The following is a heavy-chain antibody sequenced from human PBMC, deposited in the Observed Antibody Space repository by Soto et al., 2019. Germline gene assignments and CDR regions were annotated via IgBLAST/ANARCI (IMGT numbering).Heavy chain of an antibody. CDR3: ASLIVLVPADSSIGLFDY. CDR2: IYYSGST. V-gene: IGHV4-61*01. J-gene: IGHJ4*02. Sequence: SETLSLTCTVSGGSVSSGSYYWGWIRQPPGKGLEWIGYIYYSGSTNYNPSLKSRVTISVDTSKNQFSLKLSSVTAADTAVYYCASLIVLVPADSSIGLFDYWGQGTLVTVSS. D-gene: IGHD2-2*01. CDR1: GGSVSSGSYY.